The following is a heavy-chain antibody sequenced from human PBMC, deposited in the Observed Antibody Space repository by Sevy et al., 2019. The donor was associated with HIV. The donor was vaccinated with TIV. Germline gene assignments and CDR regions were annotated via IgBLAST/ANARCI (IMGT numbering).Heavy chain of an antibody. Sequence: SETLSLTCSVSGGFLSSYYWSWIRQPPGKGLECIGYIYYDGSTNYNSSLKSRVTISRDTAKNQFSLNMTSVTTADTAVYYCARVGGFGELPPLRVYNWFDTWGQGILVTVSS. CDR2: IYYDGST. D-gene: IGHD3-10*01. J-gene: IGHJ5*02. CDR1: GGFLSSYY. CDR3: ARVGGFGELPPLRVYNWFDT. V-gene: IGHV4-59*13.